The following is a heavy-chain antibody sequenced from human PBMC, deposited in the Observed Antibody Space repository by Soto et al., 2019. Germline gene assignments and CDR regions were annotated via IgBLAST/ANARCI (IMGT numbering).Heavy chain of an antibody. CDR2: ISAYNGNT. Sequence: ATSVKVSCKESGYTYASYGSSWVRQAPGQGLEWMGWISAYNGNTNYAQKLQGRVTMTTDTSTSTAYMELRSLRSDDTAVYYCARDTLIVATGIDYWGQGTLVTVSS. CDR3: ARDTLIVATGIDY. V-gene: IGHV1-18*01. J-gene: IGHJ4*02. CDR1: GYTYASYG. D-gene: IGHD5-12*01.